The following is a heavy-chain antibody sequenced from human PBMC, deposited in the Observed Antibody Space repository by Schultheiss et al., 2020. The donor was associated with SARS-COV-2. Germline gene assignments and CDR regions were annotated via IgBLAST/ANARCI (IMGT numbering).Heavy chain of an antibody. J-gene: IGHJ4*02. CDR2: IYYSGST. D-gene: IGHD6-13*01. V-gene: IGHV4-34*01. Sequence: SETLSLTCAVYGGSFSDYYWSCIRQPPGKGLEWIGYIYYSGSTYYNPSLKSRVTISVDTSKNQFSLKLSSVTAADTAVYYCARGSRAAAGVDYWGQGTLVTVSS. CDR3: ARGSRAAAGVDY. CDR1: GGSFSDYY.